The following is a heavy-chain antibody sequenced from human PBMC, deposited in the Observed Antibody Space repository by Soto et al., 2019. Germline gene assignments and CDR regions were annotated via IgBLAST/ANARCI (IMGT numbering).Heavy chain of an antibody. CDR3: ARQLGFCSSTSCYGYYDP. CDR2: TYYSGST. CDR1: GASISSYY. D-gene: IGHD2-2*01. V-gene: IGHV4-59*08. Sequence: SETLSLTCTVSGASISSYYWSWIRQPPGKGLEWIGYTYYSGSTNYNPSLKSRATISVDTSKNQFSLKLSSVTAADTAVYYFARQLGFCSSTSCYGYYDPWGQGTLVTVSS. J-gene: IGHJ5*02.